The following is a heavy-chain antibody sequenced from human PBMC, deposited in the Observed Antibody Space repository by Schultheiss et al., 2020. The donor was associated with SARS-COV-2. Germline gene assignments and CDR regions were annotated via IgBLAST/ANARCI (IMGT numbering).Heavy chain of an antibody. D-gene: IGHD1-26*01. J-gene: IGHJ4*02. CDR3: ARDPRRELLFG. V-gene: IGHV4-61*08. CDR1: GGSISSGGYY. CDR2: IYYSGST. Sequence: SETLSLTCTVSGGSISSGGYYWSWIRQHPGKGLEWIGYIYYSGSTNYNPSLMSRVTISVDTSKNQFSLKLSSVTAADTAVYYCARDPRRELLFGWGQGTLVTVSS.